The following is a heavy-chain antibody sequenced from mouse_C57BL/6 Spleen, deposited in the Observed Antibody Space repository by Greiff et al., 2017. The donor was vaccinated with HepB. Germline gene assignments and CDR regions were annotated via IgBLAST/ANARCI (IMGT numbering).Heavy chain of an antibody. D-gene: IGHD4-1*01. CDR1: GYTFTSYW. J-gene: IGHJ2*01. V-gene: IGHV1-64*01. Sequence: QVQLKQPGAELVKPGASVKLSCKASGYTFTSYWMHWVKQRPGQGLEWIGMIHPNSGSTNYNEKFKSKATLTVDKSSSTAYMQLSSLTSEDSAVYYCAYLTGTPYYFDYWGQGTTLTVSS. CDR3: AYLTGTPYYFDY. CDR2: IHPNSGST.